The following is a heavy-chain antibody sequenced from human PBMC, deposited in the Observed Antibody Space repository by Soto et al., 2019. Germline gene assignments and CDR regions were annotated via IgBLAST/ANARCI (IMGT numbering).Heavy chain of an antibody. CDR1: GFTFSSYA. Sequence: GGSLRLSCAASGFTFSSYAMSWVRQAPGKGLEWVSAISGSGGSTYYADSVKGRFTISRDNSKNTLYLQMNSLGAEDTAVYYCARDREGYGEFDCWGQGTLVTVSS. J-gene: IGHJ4*02. CDR3: ARDREGYGEFDC. V-gene: IGHV3-23*01. D-gene: IGHD4-17*01. CDR2: ISGSGGST.